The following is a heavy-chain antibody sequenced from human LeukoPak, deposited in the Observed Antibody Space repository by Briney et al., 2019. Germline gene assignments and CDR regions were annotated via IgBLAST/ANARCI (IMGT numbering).Heavy chain of an antibody. V-gene: IGHV4-59*08. D-gene: IGHD3-22*01. Sequence: SETLSLTCTVSGGSISSYYWSWIRQPPGKGLEWIGYIYYGGSTNYNPSLKSRVTISVDTSKNQFSLKLSSVTAADTAVYYCARAPDYYDSSGYYSPHWYFDLWGRGTLVTVSS. CDR2: IYYGGST. CDR3: ARAPDYYDSSGYYSPHWYFDL. CDR1: GGSISSYY. J-gene: IGHJ2*01.